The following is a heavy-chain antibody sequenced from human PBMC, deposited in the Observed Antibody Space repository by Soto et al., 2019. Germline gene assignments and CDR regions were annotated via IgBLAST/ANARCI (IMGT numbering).Heavy chain of an antibody. D-gene: IGHD1-26*01. V-gene: IGHV2-26*01. CDR3: ARHGRGVGARPLDY. J-gene: IGHJ4*02. CDR1: GFSLTNARLG. CDR2: IFSNDEK. Sequence: QVTLKESGPVLVKPTETLTLTCTVSGFSLTNARLGVTWIRQPPGKALEWLAHIFSNDEKSYSTSLKSRLTISKDTSKSQVVLTMTNMDPVDTATYYCARHGRGVGARPLDYWGQGTLVTVSS.